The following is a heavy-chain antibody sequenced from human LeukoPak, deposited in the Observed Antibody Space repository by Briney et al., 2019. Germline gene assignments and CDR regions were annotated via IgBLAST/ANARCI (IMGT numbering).Heavy chain of an antibody. J-gene: IGHJ5*02. D-gene: IGHD2-8*01. CDR2: IYYSGST. Sequence: SETLSLTCSVSGGSISSYYWSWIRQPPGKGLEWIANIYYSGSTYYNPSLKSRVTISVDTSKNQFSLKLSSVTAADTAVYYCAGLIRPGWFDPWGQGTLVTVSS. V-gene: IGHV4-59*04. CDR1: GGSISSYY. CDR3: AGLIRPGWFDP.